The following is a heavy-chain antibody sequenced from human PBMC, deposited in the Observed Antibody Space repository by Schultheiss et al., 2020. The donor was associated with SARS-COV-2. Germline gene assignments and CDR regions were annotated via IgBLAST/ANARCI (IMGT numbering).Heavy chain of an antibody. CDR3: AGHSSSSSFRGPP. CDR1: GDSVSSNTAA. Sequence: SETLSLTCAISGDSVSSNTAAWNWIRQSPSRGLEWLGRTYYRSKWYNDYAVSVKSRITINPDTSKNQFSLQLNSVTPEDTAVYYCAGHSSSSSFRGPPWGQGTLVTVSS. CDR2: TYYRSKWYN. J-gene: IGHJ4*02. D-gene: IGHD2-2*01. V-gene: IGHV6-1*01.